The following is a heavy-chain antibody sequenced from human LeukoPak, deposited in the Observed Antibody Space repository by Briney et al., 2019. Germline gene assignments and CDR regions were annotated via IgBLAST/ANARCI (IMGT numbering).Heavy chain of an antibody. CDR2: ISWDGGNI. CDR1: GFTFDDYT. V-gene: IGHV3-43*01. J-gene: IGHJ2*01. D-gene: IGHD2/OR15-2a*01. CDR3: AKDVFLSGDGNFDF. Sequence: GGSLRLSCAASGFTFDDYTMHWVRQAPGKGLEWVSLISWDGGNIHYADSVKGRLTISRDNSKNSLFLQMSNLRTDDTAFYYCAKDVFLSGDGNFDFWGRGTLVTVSS.